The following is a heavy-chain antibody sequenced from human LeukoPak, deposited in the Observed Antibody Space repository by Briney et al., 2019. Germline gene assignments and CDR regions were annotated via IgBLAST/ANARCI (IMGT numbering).Heavy chain of an antibody. CDR3: ARADFWSGYYQFDY. V-gene: IGHV1-2*06. D-gene: IGHD3-3*01. Sequence: ASVKVSCKASGYTFTSYYMHWVRQAPGQGLEWMGRINPNSGGTNYAQKFQGRVTMTRDTSISTAYMELSRLRSDDTAVYYCARADFWSGYYQFDYWGQGTLVTVSS. CDR1: GYTFTSYY. J-gene: IGHJ4*02. CDR2: INPNSGGT.